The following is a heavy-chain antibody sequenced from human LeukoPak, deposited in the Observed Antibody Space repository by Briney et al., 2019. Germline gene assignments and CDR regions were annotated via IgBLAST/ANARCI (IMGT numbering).Heavy chain of an antibody. Sequence: PGGSLRLSCAASGFTFSTYAMSWVRQAPGKGLEWVSSISGSDDNTYYADSVKGRFTISRDNSKNTLYLQMNSLRAEDTAVYYCAKREQQLDYFDYWGQGTLVTVSS. D-gene: IGHD6-13*01. J-gene: IGHJ4*02. CDR1: GFTFSTYA. V-gene: IGHV3-23*01. CDR2: ISGSDDNT. CDR3: AKREQQLDYFDY.